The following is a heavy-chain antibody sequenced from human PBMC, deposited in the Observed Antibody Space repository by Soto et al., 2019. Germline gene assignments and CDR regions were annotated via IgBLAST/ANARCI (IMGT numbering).Heavy chain of an antibody. J-gene: IGHJ5*02. Sequence: SETLSLTCTVSGGASMSHFYWSWIRQHPGKGLEWLGYIYHSGSTYYNPSLKSRVTISVDRSKNQFSLKLSSVTAADTAVYYCARVPDRWGQGTLVTVSS. CDR2: IYHSGST. CDR3: ARVPDR. CDR1: GGASMSHFY. D-gene: IGHD2-2*01. V-gene: IGHV4-59*12.